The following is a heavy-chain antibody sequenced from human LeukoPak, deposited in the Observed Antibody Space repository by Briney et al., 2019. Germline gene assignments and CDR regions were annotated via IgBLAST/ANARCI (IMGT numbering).Heavy chain of an antibody. D-gene: IGHD3-22*01. Sequence: GGSLRLSCAASGFTFSSYAMSWVRQAPGKGLVWVSRINNAGSGTTYADSVKGRLTISRDNAKNTLYLQMNSLRAEDTAVYYCAREDSFKAFDIWGQGTMVTVSS. V-gene: IGHV3-74*01. CDR3: AREDSFKAFDI. CDR1: GFTFSSYA. CDR2: INNAGSGT. J-gene: IGHJ3*02.